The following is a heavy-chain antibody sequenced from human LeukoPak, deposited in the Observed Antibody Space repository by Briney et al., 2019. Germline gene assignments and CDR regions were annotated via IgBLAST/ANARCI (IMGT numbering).Heavy chain of an antibody. CDR3: ARESGELTTTYYYYYGMDV. CDR2: ISSSSSYI. V-gene: IGHV3-21*01. D-gene: IGHD3-10*01. CDR1: GFTFSSYS. Sequence: GGSLRLSCAASGFTFSSYSMNWVRQAPGKGLEWVSSISSSSSYIYYADSVKGRFTISRDNAKNSLYLQMNSLRAEDTAVYYCARESGELTTTYYYYYGMDVWGQGTTVTVSS. J-gene: IGHJ6*02.